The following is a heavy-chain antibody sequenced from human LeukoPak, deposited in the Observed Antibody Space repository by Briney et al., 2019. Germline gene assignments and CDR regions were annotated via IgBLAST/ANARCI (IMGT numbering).Heavy chain of an antibody. CDR3: ARVHPRPKNYYGSGSRNFYYFDY. Sequence: SETLSLTCTVSGGSISSYYWSWIRQPPGKGLEWIGYIYYSGSTNYNPSLKSRVTISVDTSKNQFSLKLSSVTAADTAVYYCARVHPRPKNYYGSGSRNFYYFDYWGQGTLVTASS. V-gene: IGHV4-59*01. J-gene: IGHJ4*02. CDR1: GGSISSYY. D-gene: IGHD3-10*01. CDR2: IYYSGST.